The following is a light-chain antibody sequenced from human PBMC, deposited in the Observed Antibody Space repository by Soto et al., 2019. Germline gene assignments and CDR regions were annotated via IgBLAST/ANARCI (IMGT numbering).Light chain of an antibody. V-gene: IGKV1-12*01. Sequence: DIQMTQSPSSVSASVGDTVTITCRASQDISSWLAWYQQKPGKAPKLLISAASSLQSGVPTRFSGSGSGTDFTLIISGLQPEDFATYFCQQGDSFPFTFGGGTKVEIK. CDR3: QQGDSFPFT. J-gene: IGKJ4*01. CDR2: AAS. CDR1: QDISSW.